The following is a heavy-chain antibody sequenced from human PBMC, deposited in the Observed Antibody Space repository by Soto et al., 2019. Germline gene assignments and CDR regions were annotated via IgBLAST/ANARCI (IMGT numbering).Heavy chain of an antibody. CDR3: ARYFHTYSGPPI. Sequence: SETLSLTCVVSGYVITSGYYWGWIRQPPGKGLEWIGTVDHSGSTYYDPSLQGRVTISIDTSRNQFSLKLTSVTAADTALYYCARYFHTYSGPPIWGQGTLVTVSS. CDR2: VDHSGST. D-gene: IGHD1-26*01. J-gene: IGHJ4*02. V-gene: IGHV4-38-2*01. CDR1: GYVITSGYY.